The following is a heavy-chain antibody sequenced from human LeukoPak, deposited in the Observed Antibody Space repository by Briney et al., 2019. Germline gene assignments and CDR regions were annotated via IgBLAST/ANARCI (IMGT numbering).Heavy chain of an antibody. CDR2: ISAYNGNT. D-gene: IGHD4-23*01. J-gene: IGHJ4*02. Sequence: ASVKVSCKASGYTFTSYGISWVRQAPGQGLEWMGWISAYNGNTNYAQKLQGRVTMTTDTSTSTAYMELRSLRSDDTAVFYCARSPGRYGGNSARAYWGQGTLVTVSS. V-gene: IGHV1-18*01. CDR1: GYTFTSYG. CDR3: ARSPGRYGGNSARAY.